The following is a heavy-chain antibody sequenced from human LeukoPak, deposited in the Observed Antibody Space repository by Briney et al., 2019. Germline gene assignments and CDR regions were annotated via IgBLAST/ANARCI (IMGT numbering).Heavy chain of an antibody. CDR2: ISYDGSNK. D-gene: IGHD5-18*01. V-gene: IGHV3-30-3*01. J-gene: IGHJ6*02. Sequence: GGSLRLSCAASGFTFSSYAMHWVRQAPGKGLEWVAVISYDGSNKYYADSVKGRFTISRDNSKNTLYLQMNSLRAEDTAVYYCARDWTAMVTGYYYGMDVWGQGTTVTVSS. CDR1: GFTFSSYA. CDR3: ARDWTAMVTGYYYGMDV.